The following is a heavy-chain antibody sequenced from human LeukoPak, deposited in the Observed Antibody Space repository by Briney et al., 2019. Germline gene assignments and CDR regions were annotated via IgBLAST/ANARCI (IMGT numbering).Heavy chain of an antibody. Sequence: GGSLRLSCAASGFXFSRYSINWVRQAPGKGLEWVSSISRSSSYIYYADSLKGRFTISRDNAKNSLHLQMNNLRAEDTAVYYCARGSDIEQWLVYFDSWGQGTLVTVSS. CDR2: ISRSSSYI. D-gene: IGHD6-19*01. J-gene: IGHJ4*02. V-gene: IGHV3-21*01. CDR1: GFXFSRYS. CDR3: ARGSDIEQWLVYFDS.